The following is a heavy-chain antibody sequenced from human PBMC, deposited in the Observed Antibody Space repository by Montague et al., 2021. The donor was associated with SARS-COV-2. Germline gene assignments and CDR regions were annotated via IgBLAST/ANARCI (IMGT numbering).Heavy chain of an antibody. Sequence: SETLSLTCAVHGGSFSTYSWNWIRQPPGKGLEWIGEIHHGGSTNYNPSLKRRGTISADTSRNQFSLKLTSVAAADTAVYYCARLGGGVVPSPILGVGPYYSNYYMDVWGKGTTVTVSS. CDR3: ARLGGGVVPSPILGVGPYYSNYYMDV. CDR1: GGSFSTYS. D-gene: IGHD3-10*01. J-gene: IGHJ6*03. V-gene: IGHV4-34*01. CDR2: IHHGGST.